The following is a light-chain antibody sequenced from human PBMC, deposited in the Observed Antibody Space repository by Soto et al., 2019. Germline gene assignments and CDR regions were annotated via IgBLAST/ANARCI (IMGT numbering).Light chain of an antibody. CDR3: QQYNNWPHA. J-gene: IGKJ2*01. Sequence: EIVMTQSPATLSVFPGERATLSCRASQSVNSNLAWYQQKPGQVPRLFIYGASTRATGVPARFSGSGSGTEFTLTISGLQSEDFAVYYCQQYNNWPHAFGQGTKLEI. V-gene: IGKV3-15*01. CDR1: QSVNSN. CDR2: GAS.